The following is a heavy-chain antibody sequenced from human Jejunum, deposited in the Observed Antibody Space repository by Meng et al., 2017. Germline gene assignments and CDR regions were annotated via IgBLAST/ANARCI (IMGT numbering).Heavy chain of an antibody. J-gene: IGHJ5*02. CDR2: IFYSGTT. CDR3: ARDTAGFGP. CDR1: GGSISTAGYY. V-gene: IGHV4-39*07. D-gene: IGHD6-13*01. Sequence: LQLQESGPGLVKPSGTLSLPCAVSGGSISTAGYYWGWIRQSPGKGLEWIGSIFYSGTTYYNPSLKSRVTISIDTSKNQFSLKMNSVTAADTAVYYCARDTAGFGPWGQGTLVTVSS.